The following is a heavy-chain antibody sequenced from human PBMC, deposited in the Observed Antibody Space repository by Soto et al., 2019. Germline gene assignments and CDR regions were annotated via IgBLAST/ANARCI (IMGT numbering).Heavy chain of an antibody. V-gene: IGHV1-18*01. J-gene: IGHJ4*02. CDR3: ARVSRHTDY. Sequence: GASVKVSCKASGYSLTNNDVTWVRQAPGQGLEWMGWISAYNGNTNYAQKLQGRVTMTTDTSTSTAYMELRSLRSDDTAVYYCARVSRHTDYWGQGTLVTVSS. CDR2: ISAYNGNT. CDR1: GYSLTNND.